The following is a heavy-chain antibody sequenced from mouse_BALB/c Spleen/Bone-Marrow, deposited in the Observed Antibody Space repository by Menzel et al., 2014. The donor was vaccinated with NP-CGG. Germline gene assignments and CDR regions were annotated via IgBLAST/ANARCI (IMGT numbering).Heavy chain of an antibody. D-gene: IGHD2-4*01. J-gene: IGHJ2*01. Sequence: VQLQQSGAELVEPGASVKLSCTASGFNIKDTYMHWVKQRPEQGLEWIGRIDPANGNTKYDPKFQGKATITADTSANTAYLQLSSLTSEDTAVYYCARFPYDYGGGDYWGQGTTRTVSS. CDR3: ARFPYDYGGGDY. CDR2: IDPANGNT. CDR1: GFNIKDTY. V-gene: IGHV14-3*02.